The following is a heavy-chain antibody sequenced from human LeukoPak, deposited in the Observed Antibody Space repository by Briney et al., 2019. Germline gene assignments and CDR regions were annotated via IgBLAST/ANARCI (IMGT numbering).Heavy chain of an antibody. CDR1: GYTFTSYY. D-gene: IGHD5-18*01. Sequence: GASVKVSCKASGYTFTSYYIHWVRQAPGQGLEWMGIINPNFGSTSYAQKFQGRVTMTSDMSTSTVYMELSSLRFDDNCAREGAVATAMLSLDYWGQGALVTVSS. V-gene: IGHV1-46*01. CDR3: AVATAMLSLDY. J-gene: IGHJ4*02. CDR2: INPNFGST.